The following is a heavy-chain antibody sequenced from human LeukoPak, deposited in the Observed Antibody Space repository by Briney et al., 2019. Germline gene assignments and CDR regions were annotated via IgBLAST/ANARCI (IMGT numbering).Heavy chain of an antibody. CDR3: ASTYYYDSSGYYSSAPFDY. J-gene: IGHJ4*02. D-gene: IGHD3-22*01. V-gene: IGHV6-1*01. CDR2: TYYRSKWYN. Sequence: SQTLSLTCAISGDSVSSNSAAWNWIRQSPSRGLEWLGRTYYRSKWYNDYAVSVKSRITINPDTSKNQFSLQLNSVTPEDTAVYYCASTYYYDSSGYYSSAPFDYWGQGTLVTVSS. CDR1: GDSVSSNSAA.